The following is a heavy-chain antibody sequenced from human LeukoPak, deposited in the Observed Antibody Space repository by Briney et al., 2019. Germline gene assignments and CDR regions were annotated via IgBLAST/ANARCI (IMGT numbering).Heavy chain of an antibody. CDR1: YTFXXYX. V-gene: IGHV1-8*01. Sequence: YTFXXYXINWVRQATGQGREWMGYMNPNSGNTVYAQKFQGRVTMTRNISISTAYMELSSLRSEDTAVYYCAKVPRELTGKWGQGTLVTVSS. CDR2: MNPNSGNT. J-gene: IGHJ4*02. D-gene: IGHD7-27*01. CDR3: AKVPRELTGK.